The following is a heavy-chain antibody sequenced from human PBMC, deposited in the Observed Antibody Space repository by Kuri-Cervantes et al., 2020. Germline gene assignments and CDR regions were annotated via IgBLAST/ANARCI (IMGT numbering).Heavy chain of an antibody. CDR3: ATAVPFGY. CDR2: IYYSGST. CDR1: GGSIRSSNYY. Sequence: SETLSLTCTVSGGSIRSSNYYWGWIRQPPGEGLEWIGSIYYSGSTYYNPSLKSRVTISVDTSKNQFSLKLSSVTAADTAVYYCATAVPFGYWGQGTPVTVSS. J-gene: IGHJ4*02. V-gene: IGHV4-39*01.